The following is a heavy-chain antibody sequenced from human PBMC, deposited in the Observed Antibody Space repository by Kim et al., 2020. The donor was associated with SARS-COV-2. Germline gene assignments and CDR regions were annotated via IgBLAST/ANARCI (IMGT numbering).Heavy chain of an antibody. CDR1: GFTFSSYA. CDR2: ISGSGGST. Sequence: GGSLRLSCAASGFTFSSYAMSWVRQAPGKGLEWVSAISGSGGSTYYADSVKGRFTISRDNSKNTLYLQMNSLRAEDTAVYYCAKDGMVVAATGIPGDDYWGQGTLVTVSS. CDR3: AKDGMVVAATGIPGDDY. J-gene: IGHJ4*02. V-gene: IGHV3-23*01. D-gene: IGHD2-15*01.